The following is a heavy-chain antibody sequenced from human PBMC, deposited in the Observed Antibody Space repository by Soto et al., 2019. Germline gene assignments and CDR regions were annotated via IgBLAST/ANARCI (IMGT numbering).Heavy chain of an antibody. CDR1: GYTFTSYG. Sequence: ASVKVSCKASGYTFTSYGISWVRLDPGQGLEWMGWISAYNGNTNYAQKLQGRVTMTTDTSTSTAYMELRSLRSDDAAVYYCARAYSSGLSSVNGDMDVWGKGTTVTVSS. CDR2: ISAYNGNT. D-gene: IGHD6-19*01. V-gene: IGHV1-18*01. J-gene: IGHJ6*03. CDR3: ARAYSSGLSSVNGDMDV.